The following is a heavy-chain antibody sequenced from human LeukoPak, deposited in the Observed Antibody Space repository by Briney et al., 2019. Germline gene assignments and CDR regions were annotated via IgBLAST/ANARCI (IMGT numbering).Heavy chain of an antibody. D-gene: IGHD3-10*02. CDR1: GFTFSTYA. CDR3: AKDVFGEYGNWFDP. Sequence: QPGGSLRLSCAASGFTFSTYAMSWVRQAPGKGLEWVSAISGSGGNSYYADSVKGRFTISRDNSKNTLYLQMNSLRAEDTAVYYCAKDVFGEYGNWFDPWGQGTLVTVSS. CDR2: ISGSGGNS. V-gene: IGHV3-23*01. J-gene: IGHJ5*02.